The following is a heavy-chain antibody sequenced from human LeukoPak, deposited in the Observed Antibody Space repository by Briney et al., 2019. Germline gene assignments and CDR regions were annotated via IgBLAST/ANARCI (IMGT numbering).Heavy chain of an antibody. D-gene: IGHD1-26*01. CDR2: INPNSGGT. CDR3: ARDVGATTRNYYYMDV. V-gene: IGHV1-2*02. Sequence: ASVKVSCKASGYTFTGYYMHWVRQAPGQGLEWMGWINPNSGGTNYAQKFQGRVTMTRDTSISTAYMELSRLRSDDTAVYYCARDVGATTRNYYYMDVWGKGTTVTVSS. CDR1: GYTFTGYY. J-gene: IGHJ6*03.